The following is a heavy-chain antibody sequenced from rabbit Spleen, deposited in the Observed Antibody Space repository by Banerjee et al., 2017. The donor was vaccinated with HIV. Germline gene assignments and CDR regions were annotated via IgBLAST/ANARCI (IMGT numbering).Heavy chain of an antibody. Sequence: QSLEESGGDLVKPGTSLTLTCTASGFTISSSYWICWVRQAPGKGLEWIACIYVGDGSTYSATWAKGRFTCSKTSSTTVTLQMTSLTVADTATYFCARDTGSSFSSYGMDLWGQGTLVTVS. CDR1: GFTISSSYW. CDR3: ARDTGSSFSSYGMDL. J-gene: IGHJ6*01. D-gene: IGHD8-1*01. CDR2: IYVGDGST. V-gene: IGHV1S40*01.